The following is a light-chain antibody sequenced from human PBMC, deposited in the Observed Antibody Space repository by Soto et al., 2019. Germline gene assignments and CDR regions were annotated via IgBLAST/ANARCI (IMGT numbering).Light chain of an antibody. CDR1: SSDIGAHDY. Sequence: QPALTQPPSASGSPGQSVTISCTGTSSDIGAHDYVSWYQQHPGKAPKLMIFEVSKRPSGVPDRFSGSKSGNTASLTVSGLQADDEADYYCSSFPGSNNFEFGGGTKLTVL. J-gene: IGLJ2*01. V-gene: IGLV2-8*01. CDR3: SSFPGSNNFE. CDR2: EVS.